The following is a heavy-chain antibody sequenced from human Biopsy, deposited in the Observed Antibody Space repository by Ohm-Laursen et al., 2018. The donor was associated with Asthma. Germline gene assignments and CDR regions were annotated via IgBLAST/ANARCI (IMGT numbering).Heavy chain of an antibody. J-gene: IGHJ4*02. V-gene: IGHV3-21*01. CDR2: ISGNSQYI. CDR1: GFTFSNYG. D-gene: IGHD6-19*01. Sequence: SLRLSCTASGFTFSNYGMNWVRQAPGKGLEWVPCISGNSQYIYFADSVKGRFTISRDNAKNSLYLHMNDLSADDSGVYYCATDSSGWFWGPGTVVAVSS. CDR3: ATDSSGWF.